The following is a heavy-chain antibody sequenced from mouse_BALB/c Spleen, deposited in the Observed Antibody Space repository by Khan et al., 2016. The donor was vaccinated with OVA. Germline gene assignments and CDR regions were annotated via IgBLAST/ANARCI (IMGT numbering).Heavy chain of an antibody. Sequence: QVQLKESGAELARPGASVRMSCKASGYTFTSNTMHWVKQRPGQGLEWIGYINPRSGYTNYNQNFKDKATLTADKSSSPAYMQLSSLTSEDSVVYYCARRTTGYTMDYWGQGTSVTVSS. CDR1: GYTFTSNT. CDR3: ARRTTGYTMDY. CDR2: INPRSGYT. D-gene: IGHD2-14*01. V-gene: IGHV1-4*01. J-gene: IGHJ4*01.